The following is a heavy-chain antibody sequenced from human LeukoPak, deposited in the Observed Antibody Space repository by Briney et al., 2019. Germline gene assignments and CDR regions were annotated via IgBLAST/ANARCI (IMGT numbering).Heavy chain of an antibody. CDR3: ARGSGWYPGPLFDY. CDR1: GFTFSSYG. D-gene: IGHD6-19*01. J-gene: IGHJ4*02. CDR2: LTSTGGRP. Sequence: GGSLRLSCAASGFTFSSYGMHWVRQAPGKGLEYVSGLTSTGGRPNYANSVKGRFTISRDNSRNTLFLQMDRLRDEDMAVYYCARGSGWYPGPLFDYWGQGTLVTVSS. V-gene: IGHV3-64*01.